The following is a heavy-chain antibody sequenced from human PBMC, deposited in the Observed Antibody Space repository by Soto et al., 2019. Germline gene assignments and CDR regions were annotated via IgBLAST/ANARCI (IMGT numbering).Heavy chain of an antibody. CDR3: ARLFDTSGWYDY. CDR1: GYSFTSYW. D-gene: IGHD6-19*01. V-gene: IGHV5-51*01. CDR2: IYPGDSDT. Sequence: SLKISCKGSGYSFTSYWIGWVRQMPGKGLERMGIIYPGDSDTRYSPSFQGQVTISADKSITTTYMQWRSLKASDTAIYYCARLFDTSGWYDYWGQGTLVTVSS. J-gene: IGHJ4*02.